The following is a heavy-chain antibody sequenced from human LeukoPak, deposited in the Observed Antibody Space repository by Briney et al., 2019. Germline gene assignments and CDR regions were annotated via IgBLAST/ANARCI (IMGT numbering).Heavy chain of an antibody. D-gene: IGHD1-14*01. CDR3: DSLTTYFDY. V-gene: IGHV4-39*01. Sequence: SETLSLTCTVSGGSISGSSYYWGWIRQPPGKGLEWIGSIYYSGSTYYNPSLKSRVTISVDTSKNQFSLKLSSVTAADTAVYYCDSLTTYFDYWGQGTLVTVSS. J-gene: IGHJ4*02. CDR1: GGSISGSSYY. CDR2: IYYSGST.